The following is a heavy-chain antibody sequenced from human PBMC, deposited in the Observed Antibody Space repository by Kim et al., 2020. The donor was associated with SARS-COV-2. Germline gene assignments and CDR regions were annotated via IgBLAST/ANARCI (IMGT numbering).Heavy chain of an antibody. CDR3: ARFYYDSSGYFFFDY. J-gene: IGHJ4*02. Sequence: GESLKISCKGSGYSFTSYGISWVRQMPGKGLEWMGRIDPSDSYTNYSPSFQGHVTISADKSISTAYLQWSSLKASDTAMYYCARFYYDSSGYFFFDYWGQGPLVTVSS. D-gene: IGHD3-22*01. V-gene: IGHV5-10-1*01. CDR1: GYSFTSYG. CDR2: IDPSDSYT.